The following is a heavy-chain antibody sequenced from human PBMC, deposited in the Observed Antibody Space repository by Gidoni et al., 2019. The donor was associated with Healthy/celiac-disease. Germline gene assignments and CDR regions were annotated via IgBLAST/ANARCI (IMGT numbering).Heavy chain of an antibody. D-gene: IGHD3-3*01. J-gene: IGHJ5*02. V-gene: IGHV4-59*01. CDR2: IYYSGST. CDR3: ARVMFYDFWSGYLRLNWFDP. Sequence: QVQLQESGPGLVKPSETLSLTCTVSGGSISGSYCSWIRQPPGKGLEWIGYIYYSGSTNYNPSLKSRVTISVDTSKNQFSLKLSSVTAADTAVYYCARVMFYDFWSGYLRLNWFDPWGQGTLVTVSS. CDR1: GGSISGSY.